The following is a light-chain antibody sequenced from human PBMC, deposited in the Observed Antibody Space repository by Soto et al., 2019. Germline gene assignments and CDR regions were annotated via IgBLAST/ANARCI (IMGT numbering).Light chain of an antibody. CDR1: QGISND. V-gene: IGKV1-17*01. CDR3: LQHSTYPLT. CDR2: AAS. Sequence: DIQMTQFPSSLSASVGDRVTLTCRASQGISNDLAWYQQKPGQAPKRLIYAASSLQSGVPSRFSGSGSGTEFTLAISSLQPEDFATFYCLQHSTYPLTFGQGTKVEIK. J-gene: IGKJ1*01.